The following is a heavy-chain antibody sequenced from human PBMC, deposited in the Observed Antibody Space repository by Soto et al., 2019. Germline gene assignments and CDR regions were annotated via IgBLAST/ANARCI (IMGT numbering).Heavy chain of an antibody. D-gene: IGHD6-19*01. CDR3: ARGQSGYSSGWSPNDY. V-gene: IGHV1-8*01. J-gene: IGHJ4*02. CDR2: MNPNSGNT. CDR1: GYTFTSYE. Sequence: QVQLVQSGAEVKKPGASVKVSCKASGYTFTSYEINWVRQATGQAREGMGWMNPNSGNTGYAQKFQGRVTMTRNTSISTAYMELSRLRSEDTAVYYCARGQSGYSSGWSPNDYWGQGNLVTVSS.